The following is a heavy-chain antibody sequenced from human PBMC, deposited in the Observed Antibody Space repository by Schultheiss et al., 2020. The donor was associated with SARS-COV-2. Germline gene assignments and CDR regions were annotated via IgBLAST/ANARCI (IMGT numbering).Heavy chain of an antibody. CDR3: ARDQVPLRRQLVRHYGIDV. Sequence: GESLKISCAASGFTFSSYEMHWVRQAPGKGLEWVAFMSYDGTNKYYADSVKGRFTISRDNSKNTVYLQMNSLRAEDTAVYYCARDQVPLRRQLVRHYGIDVWGQGTTVTVSS. J-gene: IGHJ6*02. CDR2: MSYDGTNK. D-gene: IGHD6-6*01. V-gene: IGHV3-30-3*01. CDR1: GFTFSSYE.